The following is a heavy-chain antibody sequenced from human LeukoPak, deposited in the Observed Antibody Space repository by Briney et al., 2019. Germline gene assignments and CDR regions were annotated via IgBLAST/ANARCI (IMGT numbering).Heavy chain of an antibody. J-gene: IGHJ4*02. D-gene: IGHD4-17*01. Sequence: GESLKISCKGSGYSFTSYWIGWVRQMPGKGLEWMGIIYPGESDTRYSPSFQGQVTISADKSIRTAYLQWSSLKASDTAIYYCARHHDYGDYGCFDYWGQGTLVTVSS. CDR2: IYPGESDT. CDR1: GYSFTSYW. V-gene: IGHV5-51*01. CDR3: ARHHDYGDYGCFDY.